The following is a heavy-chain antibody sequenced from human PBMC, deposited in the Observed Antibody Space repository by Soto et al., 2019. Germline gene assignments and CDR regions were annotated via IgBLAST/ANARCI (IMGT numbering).Heavy chain of an antibody. Sequence: EAQLLESGGGLEQPGGSLRLSCAASGFTFSSYAMSWVRQAPGKGLEWVAGISGSGGSTYYADSVKGRFTISRANSKNELSLQMSSLRAEDKAIYSCAKGYDRGGYSRMEVWGQGTTVTVSS. D-gene: IGHD5-18*01. J-gene: IGHJ6*02. V-gene: IGHV3-23*01. CDR2: ISGSGGST. CDR1: GFTFSSYA. CDR3: AKGYDRGGYSRMEV.